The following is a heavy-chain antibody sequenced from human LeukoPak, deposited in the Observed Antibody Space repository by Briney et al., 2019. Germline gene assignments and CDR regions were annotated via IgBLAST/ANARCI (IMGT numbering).Heavy chain of an antibody. D-gene: IGHD6-25*01. J-gene: IGHJ5*02. CDR1: GGSISSGGYY. CDR3: ARVSAPHNWCDP. Sequence: SETLSLTCTVSGGSISSGGYYWSWIRQHPGKGLEWIGYIYYSGSTYYNPSLKSRVTISVDTSKNQFSLKLSSVTAADTAVYYCARVSAPHNWCDPWGQGTLVTVSS. V-gene: IGHV4-31*03. CDR2: IYYSGST.